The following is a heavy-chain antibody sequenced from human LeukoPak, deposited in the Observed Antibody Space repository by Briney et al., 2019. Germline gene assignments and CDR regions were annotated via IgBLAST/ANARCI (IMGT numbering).Heavy chain of an antibody. V-gene: IGHV4-34*01. Sequence: PSETLSLTCAVYGRSFTGYYWSWFRQPPGKGLEWIAEINHSGGTNYNPSLKSRVTISIDTSKNQFSLKMTSVTAADTAVYYCARLLPIQVGDVWGQGTTVTVSS. CDR3: ARLLPIQVGDV. CDR1: GRSFTGYY. CDR2: INHSGGT. J-gene: IGHJ6*02. D-gene: IGHD1-26*01.